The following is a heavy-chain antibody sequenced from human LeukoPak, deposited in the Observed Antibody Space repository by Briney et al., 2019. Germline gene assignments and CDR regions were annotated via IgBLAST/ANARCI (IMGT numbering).Heavy chain of an antibody. Sequence: GGSLRLSCAASGFTFSSYAMSWVRQAPGKGLEWVSAISGNGGSTYYADSVKGRFTISRDNSKNTQYLQMNSLGAADTAVYYCAKTVPAVYYYYGMDVWGQGTTVTVSS. CDR2: ISGNGGST. CDR1: GFTFSSYA. CDR3: AKTVPAVYYYYGMDV. V-gene: IGHV3-23*01. J-gene: IGHJ6*02. D-gene: IGHD4-11*01.